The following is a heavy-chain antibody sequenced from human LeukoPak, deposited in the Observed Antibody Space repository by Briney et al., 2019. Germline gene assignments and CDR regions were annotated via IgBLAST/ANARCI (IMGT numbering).Heavy chain of an antibody. V-gene: IGHV3-23*01. CDR2: ISGSGGST. D-gene: IGHD4-11*01. Sequence: GGSLRLSCVASGFTFSNSWMHWVRQAPGKGLEWVSAISGSGGSTYYADSVKGRFTISRDNSKTTLFLQMNSLRAEDTAVYYCAKDLHDYGNYVGWFDSWGQGTLVTVSS. J-gene: IGHJ5*01. CDR3: AKDLHDYGNYVGWFDS. CDR1: GFTFSNSW.